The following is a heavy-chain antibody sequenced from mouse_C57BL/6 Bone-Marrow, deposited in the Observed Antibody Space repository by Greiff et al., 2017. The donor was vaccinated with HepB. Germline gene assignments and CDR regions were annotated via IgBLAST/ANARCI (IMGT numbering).Heavy chain of an antibody. Sequence: QVQLQQPGAELVKPGASVKMSCKASGYTFTSYWITWVKQRPGQGLEWIGDIYPGSGSTNYNEKFTSKATLTVDTSSSTAYMQLSSLTSEDSAVYYCARSLYYGSSYEGLAYWGQGTLVTVSA. CDR1: GYTFTSYW. CDR3: ARSLYYGSSYEGLAY. V-gene: IGHV1-55*01. J-gene: IGHJ3*01. CDR2: IYPGSGST. D-gene: IGHD1-1*01.